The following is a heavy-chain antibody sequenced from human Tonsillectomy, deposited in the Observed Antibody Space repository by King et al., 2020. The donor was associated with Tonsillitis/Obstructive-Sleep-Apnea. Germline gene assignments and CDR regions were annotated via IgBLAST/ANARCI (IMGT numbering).Heavy chain of an antibody. Sequence: VQLQQWGAGLLKPSETLSLTCAVFGGSFSGYYWSWIRQPPGKGLEWIGEINHSRGTNYNPSLKSRVTLLVDTSKNQFSLKLSSVTAADTAIYYCARGIHVGKFDPWGQGTLVTVSS. D-gene: IGHD7-27*01. V-gene: IGHV4-34*01. CDR3: ARGIHVGKFDP. CDR1: GGSFSGYY. CDR2: INHSRGT. J-gene: IGHJ5*02.